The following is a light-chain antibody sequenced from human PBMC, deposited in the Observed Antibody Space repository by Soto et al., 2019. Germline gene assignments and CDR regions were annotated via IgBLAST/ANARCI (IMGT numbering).Light chain of an antibody. CDR2: GAS. CDR1: QSVRSN. Sequence: EIVRTQSPATLAASPGERATLSFRASQSVRSNLAWYQQKPCQAPSLLIYGASTRATGIPARFSGSGSGTELTLSIGSMQSEDFAVYYCQQYNEWPPTFGQGTKVDIK. J-gene: IGKJ1*01. CDR3: QQYNEWPPT. V-gene: IGKV3-15*01.